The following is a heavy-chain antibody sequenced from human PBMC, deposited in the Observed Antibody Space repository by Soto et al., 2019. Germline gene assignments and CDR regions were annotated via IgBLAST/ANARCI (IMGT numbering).Heavy chain of an antibody. CDR3: ARVWDGDYRVIDY. Sequence: QLQLQESGSGLVKPSQTLSLTCAVSGGSISSGGYSWSWIRQPPGKGLEWIGYIYHSGSTYYNPSLKSRVTISVDRTKNQFSLKLSSVTAADTAVYYCARVWDGDYRVIDYWGQGTLVTVSS. CDR2: IYHSGST. D-gene: IGHD4-17*01. V-gene: IGHV4-30-2*01. CDR1: GGSISSGGYS. J-gene: IGHJ4*02.